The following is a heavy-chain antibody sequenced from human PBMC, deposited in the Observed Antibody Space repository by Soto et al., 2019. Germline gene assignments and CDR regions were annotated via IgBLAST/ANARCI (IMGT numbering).Heavy chain of an antibody. D-gene: IGHD3-16*01. V-gene: IGHV3-15*07. CDR1: GFTFNGAW. Sequence: EVQLVESGGGLVEPGGSLRLSCAASGFTFNGAWMNWVRQGPGKGLEWVGRVKSKVDGETIDYAAPVKGRFTISRDDSRIMVYLQMNSLSTEDTAMYYCSADLPDWGAYAFDYWGQGALVTVSS. CDR3: SADLPDWGAYAFDY. CDR2: VKSKVDGETI. J-gene: IGHJ4*02.